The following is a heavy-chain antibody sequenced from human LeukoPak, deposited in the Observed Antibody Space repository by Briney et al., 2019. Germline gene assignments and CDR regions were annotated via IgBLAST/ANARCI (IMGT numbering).Heavy chain of an antibody. CDR1: GGSISSGDYY. J-gene: IGHJ3*02. D-gene: IGHD6-13*01. V-gene: IGHV4-30-4*08. Sequence: PSETLSLTCTVSGGSISSGDYYWSWIRQPPGKGLEWIGYIYYSGSTYYNPSLKSRVTISVDTSKNQFSLKLSSVTAADTAVYYCASHSGQQQLVRNAFDIWGQGTMVTVSS. CDR3: ASHSGQQQLVRNAFDI. CDR2: IYYSGST.